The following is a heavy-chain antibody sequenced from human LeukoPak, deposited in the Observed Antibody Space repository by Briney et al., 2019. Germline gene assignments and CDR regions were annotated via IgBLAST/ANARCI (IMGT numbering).Heavy chain of an antibody. Sequence: GGSLRLSCAASGFTLSSYAMSWVRQAPGKGLEWVSAISSSGGDTYYADSVKGRFTMSRDMAKDTLYLQMNSLRAEDTAVYYCAKDLKAVLFAYFDYWGQGTLSPSPQ. CDR3: AKDLKAVLFAYFDY. CDR1: GFTLSSYA. V-gene: IGHV3-23*01. J-gene: IGHJ4*02. CDR2: ISSSGGDT. D-gene: IGHD3-16*01.